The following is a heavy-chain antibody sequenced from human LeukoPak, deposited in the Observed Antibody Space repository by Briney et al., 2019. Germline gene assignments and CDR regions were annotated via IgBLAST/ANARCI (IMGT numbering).Heavy chain of an antibody. CDR1: GGSISSYY. CDR3: ARDAEGSRRINWFDP. J-gene: IGHJ5*02. V-gene: IGHV4-59*01. CDR2: IYYSGST. Sequence: SETLSLTCTVSGGSISSYYWSWIRQPPGKGLEWIGYIYYSGSTNYNPSLKSRVTISVDTSKNQFSLKLSSVTAADTAVYYCARDAEGSRRINWFDPWGRGTLVTVSS. D-gene: IGHD2-15*01.